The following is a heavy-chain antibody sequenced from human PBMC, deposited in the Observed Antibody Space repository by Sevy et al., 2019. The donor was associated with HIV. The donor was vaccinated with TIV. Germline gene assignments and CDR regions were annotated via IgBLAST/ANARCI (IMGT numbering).Heavy chain of an antibody. CDR2: INPNSGGT. D-gene: IGHD2-2*01. CDR3: ARGLPLVLPAANWFDP. V-gene: IGHV1-2*04. J-gene: IGHJ5*02. CDR1: GYTFTGYY. Sequence: ASVKVSCKASGYTFTGYYMHWVRQAPGQGLEWMGWINPNSGGTNYALKFQGWVTMTRDTSISTAYMELSRLRSDDTAVYYCARGLPLVLPAANWFDPWGHGTLVTVSS.